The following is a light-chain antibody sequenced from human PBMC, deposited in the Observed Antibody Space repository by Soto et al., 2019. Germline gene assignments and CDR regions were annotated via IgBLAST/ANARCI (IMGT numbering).Light chain of an antibody. Sequence: QSVLTQPPSASGTPGQTIAISCSGGSSNIGSHTVNWYQQLPGTAPRLLIYRNTQRPSGVPDRFSGSKSGTSASLAISGLQSEYEGDYYCAAWDDSLNGVVFGGGTKLTVL. CDR1: SSNIGSHT. V-gene: IGLV1-44*01. CDR3: AAWDDSLNGVV. CDR2: RNT. J-gene: IGLJ2*01.